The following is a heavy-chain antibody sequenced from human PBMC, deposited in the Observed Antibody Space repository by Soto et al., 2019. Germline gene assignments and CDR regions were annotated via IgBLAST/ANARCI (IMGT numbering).Heavy chain of an antibody. Sequence: GGSLRLSCVASGFTFSGYAMSWVRQAPGKGLQWVSAIRDTGGYTYYADSVKGRFTISRDNSKSTLFLQMDRLTAGDSALYYCAMPSHDMLTGYSPVDHWAQGTLVTVSS. J-gene: IGHJ4*02. CDR1: GFTFSGYA. CDR2: IRDTGGYT. V-gene: IGHV3-23*01. D-gene: IGHD3-9*01. CDR3: AMPSHDMLTGYSPVDH.